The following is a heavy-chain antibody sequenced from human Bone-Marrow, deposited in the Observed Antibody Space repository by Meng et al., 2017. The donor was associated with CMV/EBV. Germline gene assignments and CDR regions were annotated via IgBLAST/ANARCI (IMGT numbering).Heavy chain of an antibody. CDR3: AKDAVLDY. V-gene: IGHV3-23*03. Sequence: GGSLRLSCAASGFTFSSYAMHWVRQAPGKGLEWVSVIYSGGSSTYYADSVKGRFTISRDNSKNTLYLQMNSLRAEDTAVYYCAKDAVLDYWGQGTLVTVSS. J-gene: IGHJ4*02. CDR2: IYSGGSST. D-gene: IGHD6-6*01. CDR1: GFTFSSYA.